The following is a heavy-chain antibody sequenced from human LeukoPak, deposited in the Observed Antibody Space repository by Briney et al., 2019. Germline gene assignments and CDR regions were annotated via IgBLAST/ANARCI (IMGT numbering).Heavy chain of an antibody. J-gene: IGHJ6*03. CDR1: GFTFSSST. D-gene: IGHD3-9*01. CDR3: ARGLRYYYYYYMDV. V-gene: IGHV3-21*04. CDR2: ISSSNDYI. Sequence: GGSLRLSCAASGFTFSSSTMNWVRQAPGKGLEWFSSISSSNDYIYYADSVKGRFTISRDNAKNSLYLQMNSLRAEDTALYYCARGLRYYYYYYMDVWGKGTTVTVSS.